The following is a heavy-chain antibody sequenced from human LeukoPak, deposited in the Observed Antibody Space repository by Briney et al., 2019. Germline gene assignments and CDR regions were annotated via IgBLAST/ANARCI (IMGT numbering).Heavy chain of an antibody. CDR2: ISGSDTTI. V-gene: IGHV3-48*03. J-gene: IGHJ6*02. Sequence: PGGSLRLSCAASGFTFSSYEMTWVRQAPGKGLEWVSNISGSDTTIHYADSVKGRFTISRDNARNSLYLQMNSLRAEDTAVYYCARSRRDNYYYYYGMDVWGQGTTVTVSS. CDR1: GFTFSSYE. D-gene: IGHD5-24*01. CDR3: ARSRRDNYYYYYGMDV.